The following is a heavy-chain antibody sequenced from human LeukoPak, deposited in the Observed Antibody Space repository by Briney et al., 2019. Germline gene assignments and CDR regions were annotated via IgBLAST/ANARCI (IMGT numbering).Heavy chain of an antibody. CDR3: ARDTSDGG. CDR1: GDTFSDHY. CDR2: INPKSGDT. Sequence: ASVKVSCKASGDTFSDHYIQWVRQAPGQGLEWMGWINPKSGDTKFPQNHQGRVTLTRDTSINTAYMEVSRLTSDDTAVYYCARDTSDGGWGQGTLVTVSS. J-gene: IGHJ4*02. D-gene: IGHD3-10*01. V-gene: IGHV1-2*02.